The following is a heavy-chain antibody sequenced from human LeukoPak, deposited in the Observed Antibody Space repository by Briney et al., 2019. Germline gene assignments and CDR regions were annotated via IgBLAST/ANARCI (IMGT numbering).Heavy chain of an antibody. Sequence: ASVKVSCKASGGTFSNYAISWVRQAPGQGLEWMGRIIPILGIANYAQKFQGRVTITADKSTSTAYMELSSLRSEDTAVYYCARLTGELYYFDYWGQGTLVTVSS. CDR3: ARLTGELYYFDY. CDR2: IIPILGIA. V-gene: IGHV1-69*04. D-gene: IGHD7-27*01. J-gene: IGHJ4*02. CDR1: GGTFSNYA.